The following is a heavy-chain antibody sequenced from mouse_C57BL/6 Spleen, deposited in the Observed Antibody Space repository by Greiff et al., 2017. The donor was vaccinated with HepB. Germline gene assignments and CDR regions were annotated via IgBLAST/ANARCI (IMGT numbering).Heavy chain of an antibody. CDR2: IDPSDSYT. CDR1: GYTFTSYW. J-gene: IGHJ3*01. D-gene: IGHD2-2*01. Sequence: QVQLKQPGAELVRPGTSVKLSCKASGYTFTSYWMHWVKQRPGQGLEWIGVIDPSDSYTNYNQKFKGKATLTVDTSSSTAYMQLSSLTSEDSAVYYCARSYGYDDWFAYWGQGTLVTVSA. CDR3: ARSYGYDDWFAY. V-gene: IGHV1-59*01.